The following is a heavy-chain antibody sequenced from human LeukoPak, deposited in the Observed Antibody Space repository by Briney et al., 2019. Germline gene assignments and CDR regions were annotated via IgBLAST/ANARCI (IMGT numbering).Heavy chain of an antibody. D-gene: IGHD1-1*01. CDR3: ARDDKYGNPDAFDI. Sequence: ASVKVSCKASGYTFTSYGISWVRRAPGQGLEWMGWISAYNGNTNYAQKLQGRVTMTTDTSTSTAYMELRSLRSDDTAVYYCARDDKYGNPDAFDIWGQGTMVTVSS. CDR2: ISAYNGNT. CDR1: GYTFTSYG. J-gene: IGHJ3*02. V-gene: IGHV1-18*01.